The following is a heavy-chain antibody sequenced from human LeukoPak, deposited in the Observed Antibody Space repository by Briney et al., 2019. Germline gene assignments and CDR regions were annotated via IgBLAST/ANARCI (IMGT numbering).Heavy chain of an antibody. D-gene: IGHD3-22*01. CDR2: IIPIFGTA. V-gene: IGHV1-69*01. CDR1: GGTFSNYT. Sequence: GASVKVSCKASGGTFSNYTISWVRQAPGQGLEWTGGIIPIFGTANYAQKFQGRVTITADESTSTAYMELSSLRSEDTAVYYCAKEPYYYDSSGYYNWFDPWGQGTLVTVSS. J-gene: IGHJ5*02. CDR3: AKEPYYYDSSGYYNWFDP.